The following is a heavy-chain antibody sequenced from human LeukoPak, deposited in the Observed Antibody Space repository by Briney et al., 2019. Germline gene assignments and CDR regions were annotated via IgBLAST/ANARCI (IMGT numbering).Heavy chain of an antibody. CDR3: ARDKYGATDSFDS. CDR1: GGSISSNQ. Sequence: PSETLSLTCAVSGGSISSNQWSWIRRPPGKGLEWIGNVYHSGNTNYNPSLKSRVTMSVDTSKNQFSLNLSSVTAADTAVYYCARDKYGATDSFDSWGQGTLVTVST. J-gene: IGHJ4*02. V-gene: IGHV4-59*01. CDR2: VYHSGNT. D-gene: IGHD4/OR15-4a*01.